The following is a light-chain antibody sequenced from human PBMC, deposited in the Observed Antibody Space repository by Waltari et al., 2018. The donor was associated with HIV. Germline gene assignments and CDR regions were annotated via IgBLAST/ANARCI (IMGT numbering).Light chain of an antibody. V-gene: IGKV3-15*01. J-gene: IGKJ1*01. CDR2: GAS. Sequence: RASQSVSSNLAWYQQKPGQAPRLLIYGASTRATGIPARFSGSGSGTEFTLTISSLQSEDFAVYYCQQYNNWPGTFGQGTKVEIK. CDR1: QSVSSN. CDR3: QQYNNWPGT.